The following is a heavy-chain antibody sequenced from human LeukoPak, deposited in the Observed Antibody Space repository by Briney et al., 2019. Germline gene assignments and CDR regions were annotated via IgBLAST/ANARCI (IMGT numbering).Heavy chain of an antibody. CDR3: AKDRAYYGSGSDSNYFDY. CDR2: ISGSGGST. D-gene: IGHD3-10*01. J-gene: IGHJ4*02. CDR1: GFTFSDYY. V-gene: IGHV3-23*01. Sequence: GGSLRLSCAASGFTFSDYYMSWIRQAPGKGLEWVSAISGSGGSTYYADSVKGRFTISRDNSKNTLYLQMNSLRAEDTAVYYCAKDRAYYGSGSDSNYFDYWGQGTLVTVSS.